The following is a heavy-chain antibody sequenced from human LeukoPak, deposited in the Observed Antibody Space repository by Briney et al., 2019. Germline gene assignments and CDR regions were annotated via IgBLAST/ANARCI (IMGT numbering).Heavy chain of an antibody. D-gene: IGHD6-19*01. CDR2: ISSRSTYI. Sequence: GGSLRLSCAASGFTFSSYSMNWVRQAPGKGLEWVSSISSRSTYIYHADSVKGRFTISRDNSKNTLYLQMNSLRAEDTAVYYCAKDARRTFGLSSGLYRGSCYFDYWGQGTLVTVSS. CDR3: AKDARRTFGLSSGLYRGSCYFDY. J-gene: IGHJ4*02. CDR1: GFTFSSYS. V-gene: IGHV3-21*01.